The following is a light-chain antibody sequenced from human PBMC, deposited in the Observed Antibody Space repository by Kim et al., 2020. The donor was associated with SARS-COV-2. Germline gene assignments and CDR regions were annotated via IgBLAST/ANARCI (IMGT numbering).Light chain of an antibody. CDR1: ILSKKY. V-gene: IGLV3-27*01. J-gene: IGLJ3*02. CDR3: YSAADNNPV. Sequence: SYELTQPSSVSVSPGQTARITCSGDILSKKYVRWFQQKPGQAPVLVIYKDTERPSGILERFSGSSSGTTVTLTIGGAQVEDEADYHCYSAADNNPVFGGGTKLTVL. CDR2: KDT.